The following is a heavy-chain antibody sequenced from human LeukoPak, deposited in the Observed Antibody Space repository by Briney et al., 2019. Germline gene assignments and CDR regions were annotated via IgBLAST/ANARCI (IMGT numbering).Heavy chain of an antibody. D-gene: IGHD1-26*01. Sequence: GGSLRLSCAASGFTFSSFAMSWVRQAPGKGLEWVSAISGNGISTYYADSVKGRFTISRDNSKNTLYLQMNSLRAEDTAVYYCAKRHLGVGATGSYPFDYWGQGTLVTVSS. V-gene: IGHV3-23*01. CDR1: GFTFSSFA. CDR2: ISGNGIST. J-gene: IGHJ4*02. CDR3: AKRHLGVGATGSYPFDY.